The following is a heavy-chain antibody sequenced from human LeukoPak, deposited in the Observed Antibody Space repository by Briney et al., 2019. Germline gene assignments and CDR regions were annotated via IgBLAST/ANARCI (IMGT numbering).Heavy chain of an antibody. CDR1: GFTFSSHW. J-gene: IGHJ5*02. D-gene: IGHD3-10*01. CDR3: ARGITGMYYYDP. Sequence: GGSLRLSCTASGFTFSSHWMHWVRQAPGKGLVWVSRINFDGSSTNYADSVRGRFTISRDNAKDTLYLQINSLRAEDTAVYYCARGITGMYYYDPWGQGTLVTVSS. CDR2: INFDGSST. V-gene: IGHV3-74*01.